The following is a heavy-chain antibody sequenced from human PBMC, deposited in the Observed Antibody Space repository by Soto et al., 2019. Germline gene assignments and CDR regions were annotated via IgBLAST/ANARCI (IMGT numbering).Heavy chain of an antibody. V-gene: IGHV4-34*01. Sequence: SETLSLTCAVYGGSFSGYYWSWIRQPPGKGLEWIGEINHSGSTNYNPSLRSRVTISVDTSKNQFSLKLSSVTAADTAVYYCAGTLRLPTRYYYYGMDVWGQGTTVTVSS. CDR2: INHSGST. J-gene: IGHJ6*02. D-gene: IGHD5-12*01. CDR3: AGTLRLPTRYYYYGMDV. CDR1: GGSFSGYY.